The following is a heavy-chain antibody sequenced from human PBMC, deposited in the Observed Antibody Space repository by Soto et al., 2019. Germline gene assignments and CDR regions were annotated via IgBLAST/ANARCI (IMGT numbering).Heavy chain of an antibody. V-gene: IGHV4-34*01. CDR1: GGSFSGYY. CDR3: ARTGGMDV. J-gene: IGHJ6*02. CDR2: INHSVST. Sequence: QVQLQQWGAGLLKPSETLSLTCAVYGGSFSGYYWSWLCQPPGKGPEWNGEINHSVSTKYNPSLESRVTISVDTSKNQFSLELKGVSAADAAVYYCARTGGMDVWSQGATVTVSS.